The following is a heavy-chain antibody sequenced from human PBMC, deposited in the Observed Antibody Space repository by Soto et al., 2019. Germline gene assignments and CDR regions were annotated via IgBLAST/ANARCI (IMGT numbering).Heavy chain of an antibody. Sequence: GGSLRLSCAASGFTFSSYGMHWVRQAPGKGLEWVAVIWYDESNKYYADSVKGRFTISRDDSKNTLYLQMNSLRAEDTAVYYCARGPSTSQPLYYYYGMDVWGQGTTVTVSS. V-gene: IGHV3-33*01. CDR3: ARGPSTSQPLYYYYGMDV. D-gene: IGHD2-2*01. J-gene: IGHJ6*02. CDR2: IWYDESNK. CDR1: GFTFSSYG.